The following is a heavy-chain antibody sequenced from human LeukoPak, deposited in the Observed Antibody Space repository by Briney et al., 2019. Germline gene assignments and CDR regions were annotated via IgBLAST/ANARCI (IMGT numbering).Heavy chain of an antibody. CDR3: ETSKTSDYDSSGYYSNFDY. CDR1: GGTFSSYA. J-gene: IGHJ4*02. D-gene: IGHD3-22*01. V-gene: IGHV1-69*05. CDR2: IIPIFGKA. Sequence: VASVKVSCKASGGTFSSYAISWVRQAPGQGREWMGGIIPIFGKANYAQKFQGRVTITMDESTSTAYMELSSLRSEDTGVYYCETSKTSDYDSSGYYSNFDYWGQGTLVTVSS.